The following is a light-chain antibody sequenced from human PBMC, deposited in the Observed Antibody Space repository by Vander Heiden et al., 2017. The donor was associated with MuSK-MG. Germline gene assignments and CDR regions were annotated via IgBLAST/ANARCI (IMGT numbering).Light chain of an antibody. CDR2: NTI. Sequence: TVVTQEPSFAVSPGGTVIHSSGVSSASVFSNYYPSWYQQTPGQAPRTLIYNTISSSSGVPDRFSGSILGNRAALTITGAQADEESDYYCVLHLGNGIWVLGGGTKLTVL. J-gene: IGLJ3*02. CDR1: SASVFSNYY. CDR3: VLHLGNGIWV. V-gene: IGLV8-61*01.